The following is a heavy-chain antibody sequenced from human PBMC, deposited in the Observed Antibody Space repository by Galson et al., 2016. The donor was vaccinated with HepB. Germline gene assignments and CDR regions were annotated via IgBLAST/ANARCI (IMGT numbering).Heavy chain of an antibody. V-gene: IGHV3-33*01. D-gene: IGHD6-19*01. J-gene: IGHJ5*02. Sequence: SLRLSCAASGFNLSYYDMHWVRQAPGKGLEWVAGIWYDESHKYYGDSVKGRITISRDNSKNTLFLQMNSLRAEDTAVYYCARDCHRSQWLTRGHWFDPWGQGTLVTVSS. CDR1: GFNLSYYD. CDR2: IWYDESHK. CDR3: ARDCHRSQWLTRGHWFDP.